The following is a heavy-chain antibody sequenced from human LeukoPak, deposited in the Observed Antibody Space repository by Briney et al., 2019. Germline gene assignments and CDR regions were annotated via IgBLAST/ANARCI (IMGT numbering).Heavy chain of an antibody. CDR1: GGSMSSGSYY. Sequence: SETLSLTCTVSGGSMSSGSYYWSWIRQPAGKGLEWIGRIYTSGSTNYNPSLESRVTISVDTSKNQFSLKLSSVTAADTAVYYCARDYYDSSGYYRGNWFDPWGQGTLVTVSS. CDR3: ARDYYDSSGYYRGNWFDP. J-gene: IGHJ5*02. D-gene: IGHD3-22*01. CDR2: IYTSGST. V-gene: IGHV4-61*02.